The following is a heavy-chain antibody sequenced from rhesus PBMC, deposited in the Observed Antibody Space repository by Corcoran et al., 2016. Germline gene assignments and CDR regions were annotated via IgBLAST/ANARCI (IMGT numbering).Heavy chain of an antibody. Sequence: QVQLQESGPGLVKPSETLSLTCAVSGGSISSIYYYWSWLRQAPGKGLEWSGYISYSGSTSYNPSLKSRVTISRDTSKNQFSLKLSSVTAADTAVYYCARLAAAGKVYWGQGVLVTVSS. J-gene: IGHJ4*01. CDR1: GGSISSIYYY. CDR2: ISYSGST. D-gene: IGHD6-31*01. V-gene: IGHV4-122*02. CDR3: ARLAAAGKVY.